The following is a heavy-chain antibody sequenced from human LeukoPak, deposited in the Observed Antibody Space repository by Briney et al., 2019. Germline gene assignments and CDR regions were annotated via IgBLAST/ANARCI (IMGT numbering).Heavy chain of an antibody. CDR1: GFTFSSYA. Sequence: GGSLRLSCAASGFTFSSYAMSWVRQAPGKGLEWVAVIWYDGSNKYYADSVKGRFTISRDNSKNTLYLQMNSLRAEDTAVYYCAKDDKYYDSSGYSDYWGQGTLVTVSS. J-gene: IGHJ4*02. D-gene: IGHD3-22*01. CDR3: AKDDKYYDSSGYSDY. V-gene: IGHV3-33*06. CDR2: IWYDGSNK.